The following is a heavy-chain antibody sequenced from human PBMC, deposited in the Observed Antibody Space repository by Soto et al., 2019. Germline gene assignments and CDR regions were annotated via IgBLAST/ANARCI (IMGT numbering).Heavy chain of an antibody. Sequence: PSETLSLTCDVSGGSIDNSHSFWGWVRQPPGRGLEFLGSVYYSGGTYYNPSLKSRVTISVDTSKNQFSLKLSSVTAADTAVYYCARHLHPTTGYCPSTSCYHFDYWGQGTLVTVSS. CDR1: GGSIDNSHSF. J-gene: IGHJ4*02. CDR2: VYYSGGT. D-gene: IGHD2-2*01. V-gene: IGHV4-39*01. CDR3: ARHLHPTTGYCPSTSCYHFDY.